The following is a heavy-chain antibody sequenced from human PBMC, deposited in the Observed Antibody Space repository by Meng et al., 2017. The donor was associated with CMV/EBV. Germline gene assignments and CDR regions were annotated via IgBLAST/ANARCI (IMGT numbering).Heavy chain of an antibody. CDR1: GFTFTSSA. V-gene: IGHV1-58*01. J-gene: IGHJ6*02. D-gene: IGHD3-22*01. CDR2: IVVGSGNT. CDR3: AAAYYDSSGYYYGYYYYYGMDV. Sequence: SVKVSCKASGFTFTSSAVQWVRQARGQRLEWIGWIVVGSGNTNYAQKFQERVTITRDMSTSTAYMALSSLRSEDTAVYYCAAAYYDSSGYYYGYYYYYGMDVWGQGTTVTVSS.